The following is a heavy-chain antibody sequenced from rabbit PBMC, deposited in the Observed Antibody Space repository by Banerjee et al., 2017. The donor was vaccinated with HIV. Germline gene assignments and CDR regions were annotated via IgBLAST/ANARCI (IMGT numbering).Heavy chain of an antibody. Sequence: QEQLVESGGGLVQPGGSLKLSCKASGFDFSSYGVSWVRQAPGKGLEWIGYIDPVFGSTSYASWVNGRFTISSHNAQNTLYLQLNSLTAADTATYFCVRDLLYASSSGSEYYFNLWGPGTLVTVS. CDR2: IDPVFGST. D-gene: IGHD1-1*01. CDR1: GFDFSSYG. CDR3: VRDLLYASSSGSEYYFNL. J-gene: IGHJ4*01. V-gene: IGHV1S47*01.